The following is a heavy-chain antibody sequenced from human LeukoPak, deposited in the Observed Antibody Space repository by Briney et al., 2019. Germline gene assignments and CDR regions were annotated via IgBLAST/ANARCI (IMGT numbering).Heavy chain of an antibody. Sequence: SETLSLTCTVSGGSISTSTYYWAWIRQPPGKGLEWIGEINHSGSTNYNPSLKSRVTISVDTSKNQFSLKLSSVTAADTAVYYCASRPYNMGFDPWGQGTLVTVSS. D-gene: IGHD3-10*01. CDR1: GGSISTSTYY. J-gene: IGHJ5*02. CDR3: ASRPYNMGFDP. CDR2: INHSGST. V-gene: IGHV4-39*07.